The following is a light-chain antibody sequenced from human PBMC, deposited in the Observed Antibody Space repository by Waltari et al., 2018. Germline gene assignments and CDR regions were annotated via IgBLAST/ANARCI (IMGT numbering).Light chain of an antibody. V-gene: IGKV3D-15*01. CDR2: GVS. CDR3: QQETNWSLS. CDR1: QSVSSR. Sequence: QSQATLSFSQGEQATLSCRASQSVSSRLAWYQQKPGQPPRLLISGVSSRATGIPDRFSGSGSGTEFTLTINSLEPEDGALYFCQQETNWSLSFGGGTKVEI. J-gene: IGKJ4*01.